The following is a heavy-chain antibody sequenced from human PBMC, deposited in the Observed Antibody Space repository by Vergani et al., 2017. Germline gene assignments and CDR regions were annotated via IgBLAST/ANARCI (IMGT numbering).Heavy chain of an antibody. CDR3: ARDTAYYYGSGRDYYYYYYRDV. J-gene: IGHJ6*03. V-gene: IGHV3-66*02. Sequence: EVQLVESGGGLVQPGGSLRLSCAASGFTVSSNYMSWVRQAPGKGLEWVSVIYSGGSTYYADSVKGRFTISRDNSKNTLYLQMNSLRAEDTAVYYCARDTAYYYGSGRDYYYYYYRDVWGKGTRVTVSS. CDR1: GFTVSSNY. CDR2: IYSGGST. D-gene: IGHD3-10*01.